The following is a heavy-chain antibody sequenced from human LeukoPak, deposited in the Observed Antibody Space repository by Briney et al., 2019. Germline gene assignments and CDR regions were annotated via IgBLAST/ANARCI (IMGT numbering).Heavy chain of an antibody. V-gene: IGHV1-3*01. D-gene: IGHD3-10*01. CDR1: GYTFTSYA. Sequence: GASVKVSCKASGYTFTSYAMHWVRQAPGQRLEWMGWINAGNGNTKYSQKFQGRVTITRDTSASTAYMELSSLRSEDTAVYYCAFGEKYDYYFDYWGQGTLVTVSS. J-gene: IGHJ4*02. CDR3: AFGEKYDYYFDY. CDR2: INAGNGNT.